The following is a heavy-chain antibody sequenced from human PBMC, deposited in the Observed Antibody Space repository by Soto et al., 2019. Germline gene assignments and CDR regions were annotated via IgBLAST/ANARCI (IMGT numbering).Heavy chain of an antibody. CDR2: IDWNSFTT. J-gene: IGHJ4*02. Sequence: GGSLRLSCAASGFTFDDYAMHWVRLVPGKGLEWVSGIDWNSFTTGYADSVKGRFTISRDNAKNSLYLQMNSLRPEDTALYYCAKDMGEDKAMVYYFDYWGQGTLVTVYS. D-gene: IGHD5-18*01. V-gene: IGHV3-9*01. CDR1: GFTFDDYA. CDR3: AKDMGEDKAMVYYFDY.